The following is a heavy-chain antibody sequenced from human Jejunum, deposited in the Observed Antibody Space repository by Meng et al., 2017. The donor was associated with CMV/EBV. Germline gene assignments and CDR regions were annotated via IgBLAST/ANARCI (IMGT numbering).Heavy chain of an antibody. CDR1: GFSPWSSW. CDR2: MNSDGSVI. CDR3: GNLVPF. D-gene: IGHD3-10*01. Sequence: SRGLSCTASGFSPWSSWMPWVRHTPGEGLMWVSRMNSDGSVIDYADSVRGRFTVSRDDAKKTLYLQMNSLRAEDTAIYYCGNLVPFWGRGTLVTVSS. V-gene: IGHV3-74*01. J-gene: IGHJ1*01.